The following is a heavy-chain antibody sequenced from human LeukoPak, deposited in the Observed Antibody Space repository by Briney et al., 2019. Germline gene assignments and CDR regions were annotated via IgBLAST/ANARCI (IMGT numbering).Heavy chain of an antibody. CDR3: ARDPAFIGDHYLDY. V-gene: IGHV4-30-2*01. D-gene: IGHD3-16*01. J-gene: IGHJ4*02. CDR2: IYHSGST. Sequence: SETLSLTCTVSGGSISSGGYYWSWIRQPPGKGLEWIGYIYHSGSTYYNPSLKSRVTISVDRSKNQFSLKLSSVTAADTAVYYCARDPAFIGDHYLDYWGQGTLVTVSS. CDR1: GGSISSGGYY.